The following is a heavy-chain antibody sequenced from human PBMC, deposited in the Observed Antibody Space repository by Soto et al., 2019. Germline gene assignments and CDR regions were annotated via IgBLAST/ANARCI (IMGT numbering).Heavy chain of an antibody. D-gene: IGHD2-2*01. J-gene: IGHJ3*02. Sequence: SETLSLTCTVSSASISSSSYTGGWIRQPPGKGLEWIGSIYYSGSTYYNPSLNSRVTVSVDTSKNQFSLKVTSVTAADTAVYYCARVPIVLVPAARGVSAFDIWGQGTRVTVSS. CDR1: SASISSSSYT. CDR3: ARVPIVLVPAARGVSAFDI. CDR2: IYYSGST. V-gene: IGHV4-39*01.